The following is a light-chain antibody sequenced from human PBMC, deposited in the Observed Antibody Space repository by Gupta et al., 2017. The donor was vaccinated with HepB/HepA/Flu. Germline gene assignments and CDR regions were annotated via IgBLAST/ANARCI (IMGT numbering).Light chain of an antibody. CDR3: QQDYSYPHT. CDR2: AAS. CDR1: QGISSY. V-gene: IGKV1-8*01. J-gene: IGKJ3*01. Sequence: AIRMTQSPSSFSAATGDRVTITCRASQGISSYLAWYQQKPGKAPKLLIYAASTLQSGVPSRFSGSGSGTDFTLTISCLQSEDFATYYCQQDYSYPHTFGPGTKVEIK.